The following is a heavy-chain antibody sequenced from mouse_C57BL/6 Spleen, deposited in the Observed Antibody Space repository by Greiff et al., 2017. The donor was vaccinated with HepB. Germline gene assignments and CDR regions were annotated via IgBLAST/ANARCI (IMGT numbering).Heavy chain of an antibody. D-gene: IGHD2-4*01. CDR1: GFTFSDYG. V-gene: IGHV5-17*01. CDR2: ISSGSSTI. CDR3: ARNYDHDFYAMDY. J-gene: IGHJ4*01. Sequence: EVMLVESGGGLVKPGGSLKLSCAASGFTFSDYGMHWVRQAPEKGLEWVAYISSGSSTIYYADTVKGRFTISRDNAKNTLFLQMTSLRSEDTAMYYCARNYDHDFYAMDYWGQGTSVTVSS.